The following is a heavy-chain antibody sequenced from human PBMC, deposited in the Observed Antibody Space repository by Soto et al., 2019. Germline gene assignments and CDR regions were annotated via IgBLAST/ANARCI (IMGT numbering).Heavy chain of an antibody. J-gene: IGHJ6*02. CDR1: GNSFTSYW. CDR2: IDPSDSYT. D-gene: IGHD3-10*01. Sequence: GESLKISCKGSGNSFTSYWISWVRQMPVKGLEWMGRIDPSDSYTNYSPSFQGHVTISADKSISTAYLQWSSLKASDTAMYYCARHSFYGSGSYSTYYLYGMDVWGQGTTVTVSS. V-gene: IGHV5-10-1*01. CDR3: ARHSFYGSGSYSTYYLYGMDV.